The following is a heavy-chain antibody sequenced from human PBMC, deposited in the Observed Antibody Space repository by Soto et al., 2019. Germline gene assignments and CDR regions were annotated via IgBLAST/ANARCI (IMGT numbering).Heavy chain of an antibody. Sequence: ASMKGSCTASGYTFTSYTMHWGRQAPGQRPEWMGWINIAKGNTQYSQKLQGRVTFTRDTSASTAYMELSTLRSEDTAVYYCARSSGSFYTLGHWGQGTLVTVSS. CDR2: INIAKGNT. CDR1: GYTFTSYT. D-gene: IGHD3-10*01. V-gene: IGHV1-3*04. J-gene: IGHJ4*02. CDR3: ARSSGSFYTLGH.